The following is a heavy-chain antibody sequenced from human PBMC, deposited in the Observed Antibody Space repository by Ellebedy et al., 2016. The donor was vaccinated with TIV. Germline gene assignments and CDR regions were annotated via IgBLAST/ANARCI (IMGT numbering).Heavy chain of an antibody. V-gene: IGHV1-3*01. D-gene: IGHD3-22*01. J-gene: IGHJ4*02. CDR2: INAGNGNT. Sequence: AASVKVSCKASGYTFTSYAMHWVRQAPGQRLEWMGWINAGNGNTKYSQKFQGRVTITRDTSASTAYMELSSLRSEDTAVYYCARALAYYYDSSGYPFDYWGQGTLVTVSS. CDR3: ARALAYYYDSSGYPFDY. CDR1: GYTFTSYA.